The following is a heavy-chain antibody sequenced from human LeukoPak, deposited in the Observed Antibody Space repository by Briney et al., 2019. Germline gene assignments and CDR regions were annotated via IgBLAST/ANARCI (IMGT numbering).Heavy chain of an antibody. J-gene: IGHJ6*02. V-gene: IGHV1-8*01. D-gene: IGHD5-12*01. CDR3: ARSVLSGYKGYYYYGMDV. CDR1: GYTFTSYD. Sequence: GASVKVSCKASGYTFTSYDINWVRQATGQGLEWMGWMNPNSGNTGYAQKFQGRVTMTRNTSISTAYMELSSLRSEDTAVYYCARSVLSGYKGYYYYGMDVWGQGTTVTVSS. CDR2: MNPNSGNT.